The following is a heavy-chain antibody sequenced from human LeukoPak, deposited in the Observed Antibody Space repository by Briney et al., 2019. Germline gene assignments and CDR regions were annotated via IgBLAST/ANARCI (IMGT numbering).Heavy chain of an antibody. CDR2: ISYDGSNK. V-gene: IGHV3-30-3*01. D-gene: IGHD1-14*01. J-gene: IGHJ2*01. CDR3: ARSEPDYWYFDL. Sequence: GGSLRLSCAASGFTFSSYAMHWVRQAPGKGLEWVAVISYDGSNKYYADSVKGRLTISRDNSKNTLYLQMNSLRAEDTAVYYCARSEPDYWYFDLWGRGTLVTVSS. CDR1: GFTFSSYA.